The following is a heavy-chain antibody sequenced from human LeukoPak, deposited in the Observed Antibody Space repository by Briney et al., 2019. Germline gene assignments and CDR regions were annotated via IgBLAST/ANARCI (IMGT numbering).Heavy chain of an antibody. V-gene: IGHV6-1*01. Sequence: SQTLSLTCAISGDSVSSNSASWNWIRQSPSRGLEWLGRTYYRSKWYNDYAVSVKSRITINPDTSKNQFSLQLNSVTPEDTAVYYCARGDRTQLSPRFDYWGQGTLVTVSS. CDR1: GDSVSSNSAS. D-gene: IGHD2/OR15-2a*01. J-gene: IGHJ4*02. CDR2: TYYRSKWYN. CDR3: ARGDRTQLSPRFDY.